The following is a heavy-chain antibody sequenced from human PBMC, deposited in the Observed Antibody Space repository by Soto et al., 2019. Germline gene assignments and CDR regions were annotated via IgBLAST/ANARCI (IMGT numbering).Heavy chain of an antibody. V-gene: IGHV1-18*01. J-gene: IGHJ5*02. CDR1: GYTFTSYG. CDR2: ISAYNGNT. Sequence: ASVKVSCKASGYTFTSYGISWVRQAPGQGLEWMGWISAYNGNTNYAQKLQGRVTMTTDTSTSTAYMELRSLRSDDTAVYYCARTIVPFDSSGYYYGWFDPWGQGTLVTVSS. CDR3: ARTIVPFDSSGYYYGWFDP. D-gene: IGHD3-22*01.